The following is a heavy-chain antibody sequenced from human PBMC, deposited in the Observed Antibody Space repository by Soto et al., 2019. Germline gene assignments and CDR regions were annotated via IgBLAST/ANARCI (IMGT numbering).Heavy chain of an antibody. D-gene: IGHD3-3*01. CDR2: INSDESAT. Sequence: SLRLSCAASGFTFSSYWMHWVRQAPGKGLVWVSRINSDESATNYADSVKGRFTISRDNAKNTLYLQMNSLRAEDTAVYYCARDTFWSGHMDVWGKGTTVTVS. V-gene: IGHV3-74*01. J-gene: IGHJ6*03. CDR3: ARDTFWSGHMDV. CDR1: GFTFSSYW.